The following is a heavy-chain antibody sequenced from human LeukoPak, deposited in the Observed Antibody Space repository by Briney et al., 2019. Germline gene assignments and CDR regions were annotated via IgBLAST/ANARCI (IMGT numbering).Heavy chain of an antibody. Sequence: GTSVKVSCKASGFTFTSSAMQWVRQARGQRLEWIGWIVVGSGNTNYAQKFQERVTITRDMSTSTAYMELNSLRSEDTAVYYCAAVLDSYGYVYYMDVWGKGTTATVSS. V-gene: IGHV1-58*02. CDR1: GFTFTSSA. CDR3: AAVLDSYGYVYYMDV. D-gene: IGHD5-18*01. CDR2: IVVGSGNT. J-gene: IGHJ6*03.